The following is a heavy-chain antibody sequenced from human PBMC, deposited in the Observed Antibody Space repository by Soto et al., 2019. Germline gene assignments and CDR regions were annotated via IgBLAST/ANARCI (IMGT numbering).Heavy chain of an antibody. V-gene: IGHV1-69*13. CDR2: IIPIFGTA. CDR3: ARDRGYCSGGSCYSYYYYYGMDV. D-gene: IGHD2-15*01. J-gene: IGHJ6*02. CDR1: GGTFSSYA. Sequence: VASVKVSCKASGGTFSSYAISWVRQAPGQGLEWMGGIIPIFGTANYAQKFQGRVTITADESTSTAYMELSSLRSEDTAVYYCARDRGYCSGGSCYSYYYYYGMDVWGQGTTVTVSS.